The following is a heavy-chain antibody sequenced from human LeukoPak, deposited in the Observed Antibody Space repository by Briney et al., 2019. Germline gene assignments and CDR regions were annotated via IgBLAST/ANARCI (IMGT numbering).Heavy chain of an antibody. CDR3: ARLGLDTAMETGFDY. V-gene: IGHV4-39*01. CDR1: GGSISSSSYY. CDR2: IYYSGST. J-gene: IGHJ4*02. D-gene: IGHD5-18*01. Sequence: SETLSLTCTVSGGSISSSSYYWGWIRQPPGKGLEWIGSIYYSGSTYYNSSLKSRVTISVDTSKNQFSLKLSSVTAADTAVYYCARLGLDTAMETGFDYWGQGTLVTVSS.